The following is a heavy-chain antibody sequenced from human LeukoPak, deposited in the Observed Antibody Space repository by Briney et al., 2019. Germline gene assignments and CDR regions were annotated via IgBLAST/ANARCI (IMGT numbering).Heavy chain of an antibody. D-gene: IGHD6-25*01. Sequence: ASVTVSCTASGYTFTSYDINWVRQATGQGLEWMGWMNPKSGNTGYAQKFQGRVTITRNTSISTAYMELSSLRSEDTAVYYCAREAADGWFDPWGQGTLVTVSS. CDR1: GYTFTSYD. CDR3: AREAADGWFDP. V-gene: IGHV1-8*03. CDR2: MNPKSGNT. J-gene: IGHJ5*02.